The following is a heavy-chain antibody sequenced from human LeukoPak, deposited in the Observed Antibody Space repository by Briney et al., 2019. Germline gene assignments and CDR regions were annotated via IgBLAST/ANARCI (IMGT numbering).Heavy chain of an antibody. CDR2: ISSSSSYI. CDR1: GFTFSSYS. J-gene: IGHJ4*02. V-gene: IGHV3-21*01. Sequence: GGSLRLSCAASGFTFSSYSMNWVRQAPGKGLEWVSSISSSSSYIYYADSVKGRFTISRDNAKNSLYLQMNSLRAEDTAVYYCARDSSPGYGSGNRQILDYWGQGTLVTVSS. CDR3: ARDSSPGYGSGNRQILDY. D-gene: IGHD3-10*01.